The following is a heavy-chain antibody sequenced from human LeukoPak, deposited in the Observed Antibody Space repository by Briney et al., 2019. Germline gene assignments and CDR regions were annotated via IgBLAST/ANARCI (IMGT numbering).Heavy chain of an antibody. CDR1: GFSFSSYT. CDR2: ISSSSSTI. Sequence: PGGSLRLSCAASGFSFSSYTMNWVRQAPGQGLEWISYISSSSSTIYYADSVKGRFTVSRDNAKNSLYLQMSSLRAEDTAVYYCARDSGQVLTSYPVFDPWGQGTLVTVSS. V-gene: IGHV3-48*01. J-gene: IGHJ5*02. CDR3: ARDSGQVLTSYPVFDP. D-gene: IGHD3-9*01.